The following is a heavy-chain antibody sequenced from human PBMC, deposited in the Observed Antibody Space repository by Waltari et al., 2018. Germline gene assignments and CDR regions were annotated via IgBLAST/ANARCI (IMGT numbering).Heavy chain of an antibody. V-gene: IGHV1-2*06. Sequence: QVQLVQSGAAVKKPGASVKVSCKASGYTFPGYYMHWVLQAPGPGLEWMGRINPNSGGTNYAQKFQGRVTMTRDTSISTAYMELSRLRSDDTAVYYCASAAGYCSGGSCYLPGVPWGQGTLVTVSS. CDR3: ASAAGYCSGGSCYLPGVP. D-gene: IGHD2-15*01. J-gene: IGHJ5*02. CDR1: GYTFPGYY. CDR2: INPNSGGT.